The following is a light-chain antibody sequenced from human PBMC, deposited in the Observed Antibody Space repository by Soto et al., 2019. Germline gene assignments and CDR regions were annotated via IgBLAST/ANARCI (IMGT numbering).Light chain of an antibody. CDR1: TGEVTNGRW. Sequence: QAVVTQEPSLTVSPGGTVTLTCGSSTGEVTNGRWPYWFQQRPGQAPRTLIHDTSNKHSWTPARFSGSLLGGKAALTLSGAQPEDEAAYYCLLFYEGVAVFGGGTQLTVL. CDR3: LLFYEGVAV. V-gene: IGLV7-46*01. CDR2: DTS. J-gene: IGLJ7*01.